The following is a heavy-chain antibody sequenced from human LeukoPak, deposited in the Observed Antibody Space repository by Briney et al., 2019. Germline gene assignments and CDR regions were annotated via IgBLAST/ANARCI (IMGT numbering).Heavy chain of an antibody. D-gene: IGHD4-4*01. Sequence: PGGSLRLSCAASGFTFSSYWMSWVRQAPGKGLEWVSAISGSGGSTYYADSVKGRFTISRDNSKNTLYLQMNSLRAEDTAVYYCAKYGTVTTSSFDYWGQGTLVTVSS. CDR3: AKYGTVTTSSFDY. J-gene: IGHJ4*02. CDR2: ISGSGGST. V-gene: IGHV3-23*01. CDR1: GFTFSSYW.